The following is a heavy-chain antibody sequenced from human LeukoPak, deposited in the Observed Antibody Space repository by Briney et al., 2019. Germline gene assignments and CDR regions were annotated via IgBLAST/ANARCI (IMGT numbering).Heavy chain of an antibody. CDR2: ISAYNGNT. V-gene: IGHV1-18*01. CDR1: GYTFTSYG. D-gene: IGHD2-2*01. J-gene: IGHJ3*02. Sequence: ASVKVSCKASGYTFTSYGISWVRQAPGQGLEWMGWISAYNGNTNYAQKLQGRVTMTTDTSTSTAYMELRSLRSDDTAVYYCARVGCSSTSCYPRDAFDIWGQGTMVTVSS. CDR3: ARVGCSSTSCYPRDAFDI.